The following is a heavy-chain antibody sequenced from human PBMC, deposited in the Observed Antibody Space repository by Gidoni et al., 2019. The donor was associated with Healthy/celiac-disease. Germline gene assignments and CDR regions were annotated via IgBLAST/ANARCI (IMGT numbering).Heavy chain of an antibody. J-gene: IGHJ3*02. CDR2: ISSSSSYI. D-gene: IGHD3-22*01. CDR1: GFTFSSYS. CDR3: AREYYYDSSGYYYVLNAFDI. Sequence: EVQLVESGGGLVKPGGSLRLSCAASGFTFSSYSMNWVSSISSSSSYIYYADSVKGRFTISRDNAKNSLYLQMNSLRAEDTAVYYCAREYYYDSSGYYYVLNAFDIWGQGTMVTVSS. V-gene: IGHV3-21*01.